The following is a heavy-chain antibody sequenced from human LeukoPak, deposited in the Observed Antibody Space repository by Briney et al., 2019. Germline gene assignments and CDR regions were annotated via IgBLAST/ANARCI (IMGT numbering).Heavy chain of an antibody. CDR1: GFTFSNAW. CDR3: TTDPQEIVAGSLWDY. D-gene: IGHD5-12*01. CDR2: IKSKTDGGTT. Sequence: GGSLRLSCAASGFTFSNAWMSWVRQAPGKGREWVGRIKSKTDGGTTDYAAPVKGRFTISRDDSKNTLYLQMNSLKTEDTAVYYCTTDPQEIVAGSLWDYWGQGTLVTVSS. J-gene: IGHJ4*02. V-gene: IGHV3-15*01.